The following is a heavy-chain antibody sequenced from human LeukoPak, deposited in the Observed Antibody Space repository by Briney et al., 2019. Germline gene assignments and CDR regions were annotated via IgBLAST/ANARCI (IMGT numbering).Heavy chain of an antibody. CDR3: ARELTIVRGVIGDDY. CDR1: GYSISSGYY. J-gene: IGHJ4*01. CDR2: IYHTGNT. V-gene: IGHV4-38-2*02. D-gene: IGHD3-10*01. Sequence: SETLSLTCTVSGYSISSGYYWGWIRQSPGKGLEWIANIYHTGNTYQNPSLESRVTISVDTSKNQFSLKLSSVTAADTAVYYCARELTIVRGVIGDDYWGQGTLVTVSS.